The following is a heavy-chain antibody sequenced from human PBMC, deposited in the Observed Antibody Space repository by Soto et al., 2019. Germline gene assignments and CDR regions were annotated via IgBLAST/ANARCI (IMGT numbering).Heavy chain of an antibody. J-gene: IGHJ5*02. D-gene: IGHD2-21*02. CDR2: IYHSGRT. CDR1: GGSISSSNW. CDR3: ARHPSDFWFDP. V-gene: IGHV4-4*02. Sequence: PSETLSLTCAVSGGSISSSNWWSWVRQPPGKGLEWIGEIYHSGRTNYNPSLKSRVTVSVDTSKNQFSLKLSSVTAADTAVYYCARHPSDFWFDPWGQGTLVTVSS.